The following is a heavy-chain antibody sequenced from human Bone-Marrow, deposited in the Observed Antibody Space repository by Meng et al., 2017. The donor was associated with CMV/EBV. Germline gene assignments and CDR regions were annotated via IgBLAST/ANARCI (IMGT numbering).Heavy chain of an antibody. V-gene: IGHV3-74*01. CDR1: GYTFSGYW. CDR2: INTDGFNR. D-gene: IGHD3-22*01. CDR3: ARDHNHYDSRGYFDF. J-gene: IGHJ4*02. Sequence: GESLKISCEASGYTFSGYWMYWVRQAPGKGLVWVSRINTDGFNRDYADSVEGRFTISRDNAKNTLYLQMNSLRIEDTAVYYCARDHNHYDSRGYFDFWGQGTLVTVSS.